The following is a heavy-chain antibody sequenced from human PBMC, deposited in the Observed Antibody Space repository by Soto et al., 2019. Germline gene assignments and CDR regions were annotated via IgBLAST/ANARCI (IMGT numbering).Heavy chain of an antibody. J-gene: IGHJ2*01. CDR2: ISAYNGNT. CDR1: GYTFTSYG. V-gene: IGHV1-18*01. CDR3: ATLRDGWYFDL. Sequence: QVQLVQSGAEVKKPGASVKVSCKASGYTFTSYGISWVRQAPGQGLEWMGWISAYNGNTNYAQKLQGRVTMTTDTPTSTADMERRSLRSDDTAVYYCATLRDGWYFDLWGRGTLVTVSS.